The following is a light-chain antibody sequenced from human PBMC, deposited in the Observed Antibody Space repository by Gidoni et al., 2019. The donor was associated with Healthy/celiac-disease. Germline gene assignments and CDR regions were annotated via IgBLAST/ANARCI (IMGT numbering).Light chain of an antibody. J-gene: IGLJ3*02. CDR1: SSDVGGYNY. CDR2: EVS. Sequence: QSALTQPASVSGSPGQSITIPCTGTSSDVGGYNYVSWYQQHPGKAPKLMIYEVSNRPSGVSNRFSGSKSGNTASLTISGLQAEDEADYYCSSYTSSLWVFGGGTKLTVL. CDR3: SSYTSSLWV. V-gene: IGLV2-14*01.